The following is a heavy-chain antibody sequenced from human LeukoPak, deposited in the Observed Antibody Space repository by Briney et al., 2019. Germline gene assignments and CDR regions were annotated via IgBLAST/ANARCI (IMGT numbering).Heavy chain of an antibody. V-gene: IGHV3-48*01. CDR1: GFIFTSYS. D-gene: IGHD6-6*01. CDR3: ARVYSSSSRLYYYYYMDV. J-gene: IGHJ6*03. CDR2: ISSSSSTI. Sequence: GGSLRLSCAASGFIFTSYSMNWVRQAPGKGLEWISYISSSSSTIYYADSVRGRFTISRDNAKNSLYLQMNSLRAEDTAVYYCARVYSSSSRLYYYYYMDVWGKGTTVTVSS.